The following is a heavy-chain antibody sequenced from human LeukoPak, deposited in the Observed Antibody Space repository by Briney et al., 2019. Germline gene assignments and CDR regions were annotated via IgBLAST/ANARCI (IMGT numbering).Heavy chain of an antibody. CDR2: IKQDGSEK. CDR1: GFTVSSNY. CDR3: ARDLSRIHLWSNPYFDY. J-gene: IGHJ4*02. V-gene: IGHV3-7*01. D-gene: IGHD5-18*01. Sequence: GGSLRLSCAASGFTVSSNYMSWVRQAPGKGLEWVANIKQDGSEKYYVDSVKGRFTTSRDNAKNSLYLQMNSLRAEDTAVYYCARDLSRIHLWSNPYFDYWGQGTLVTVSS.